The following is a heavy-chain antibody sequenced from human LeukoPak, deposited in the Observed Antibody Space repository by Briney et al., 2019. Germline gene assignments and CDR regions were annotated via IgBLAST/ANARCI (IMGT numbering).Heavy chain of an antibody. D-gene: IGHD6-13*01. CDR2: IYHSGST. Sequence: SETLSLTCAVSGGSISSGGYSWSWIRQPSGKGLEWIGYIYHSGSTYYNPSLKSRVTISVDRSKNQFSLKLSSVTAADTAVYYCARGTRGYFDYWGQGTLVTVSS. CDR1: GGSISSGGYS. V-gene: IGHV4-30-2*01. J-gene: IGHJ4*02. CDR3: ARGTRGYFDY.